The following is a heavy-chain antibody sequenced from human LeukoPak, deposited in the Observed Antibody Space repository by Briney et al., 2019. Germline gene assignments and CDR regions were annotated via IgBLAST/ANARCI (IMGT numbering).Heavy chain of an antibody. J-gene: IGHJ6*03. D-gene: IGHD2/OR15-2a*01. CDR3: ARALRIRYYYYMDV. V-gene: IGHV3-21*01. CDR1: GFTFSSYS. CDR2: ISSSSSYI. Sequence: GGSLRLSFAASGFTFSSYSMNWVPQAPGKGLEWVSSISSSSSYIYYADSVKGRFTISRDNAKNSLYLQMNSLRAEDTAVYYCARALRIRYYYYMDVWGKGTTVTISS.